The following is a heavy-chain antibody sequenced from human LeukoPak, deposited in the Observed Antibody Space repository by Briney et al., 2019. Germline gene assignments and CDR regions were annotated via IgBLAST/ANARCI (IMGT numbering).Heavy chain of an antibody. CDR2: ISWNSGSI. CDR1: GFAFDDYA. CDR3: PKDMSYYDSSGYAFDI. J-gene: IGHJ3*02. Sequence: GGSLRLSCAASGFAFDDYAMHWVRQAPGKGLEWVSGISWNSGSIGYADSVKGRFTISRDNAKNSLYLQMNSLRAEDMALYYCPKDMSYYDSSGYAFDIWGQGTMVTVSS. V-gene: IGHV3-9*03. D-gene: IGHD3-22*01.